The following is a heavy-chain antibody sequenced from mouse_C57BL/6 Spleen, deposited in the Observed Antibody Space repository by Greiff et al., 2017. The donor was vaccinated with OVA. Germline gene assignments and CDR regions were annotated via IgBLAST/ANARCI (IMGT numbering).Heavy chain of an antibody. Sequence: EVQWVESGGGLVKPGGSLKLSCAASGFTFSDYGMHWVRQAPEKGLEWVAYISSGSSTIYYADTVKGRFTISRDNAKNTLFLQMTSLRSEDTAMYYCARGRYYGSSYDYFDYWGQGTTLTVSS. V-gene: IGHV5-17*01. CDR3: ARGRYYGSSYDYFDY. CDR1: GFTFSDYG. D-gene: IGHD1-1*01. CDR2: ISSGSSTI. J-gene: IGHJ2*01.